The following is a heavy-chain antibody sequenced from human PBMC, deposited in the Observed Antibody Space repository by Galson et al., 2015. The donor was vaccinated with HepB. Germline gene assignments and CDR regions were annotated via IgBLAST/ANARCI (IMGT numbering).Heavy chain of an antibody. Sequence: SLRLSCAASGFTFSHYGMVWVRQVPGKGLEWMSFISRHGDTKLYADSLKGRSTISRDNAKNSLDLQVNSLRAEDTAVYYCARDLFAVSPPPTNYMDVWGTGTTVTVSS. CDR3: ARDLFAVSPPPTNYMDV. V-gene: IGHV3-30*03. CDR1: GFTFSHYG. CDR2: ISRHGDTK. J-gene: IGHJ6*03. D-gene: IGHD3-3*01.